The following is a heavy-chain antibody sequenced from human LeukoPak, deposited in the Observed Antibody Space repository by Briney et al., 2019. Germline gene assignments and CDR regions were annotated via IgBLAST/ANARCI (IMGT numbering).Heavy chain of an antibody. D-gene: IGHD3-22*01. V-gene: IGHV3-21*04. J-gene: IGHJ5*02. Sequence: GGSLRLSCAASGFTFSDYNMNWVRQSPEKGLEWVSSITSGTTCIYYADSVRGRFTLSRDNAKNSLYLQMNSLRAEDTAVYYCAKLSLKGYYYDSSGYSTKRDPWGQGTLVTVSS. CDR3: AKLSLKGYYYDSSGYSTKRDP. CDR1: GFTFSDYN. CDR2: ITSGTTCI.